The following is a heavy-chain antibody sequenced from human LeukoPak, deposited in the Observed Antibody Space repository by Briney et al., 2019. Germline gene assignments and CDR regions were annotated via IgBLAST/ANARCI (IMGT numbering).Heavy chain of an antibody. V-gene: IGHV4-61*05. D-gene: IGHD6-6*01. CDR2: IYYSGST. Sequence: SETLSLTCTVSGGSITSSSYYWGWIRQPPGKGLEWIGYIYYSGSTNYNPSLKSRVTISVDTSKNQFSLKLSSVTAADTAVYYCARSIAARPGEDYWGQGALVTVSS. J-gene: IGHJ4*02. CDR3: ARSIAARPGEDY. CDR1: GGSITSSSYY.